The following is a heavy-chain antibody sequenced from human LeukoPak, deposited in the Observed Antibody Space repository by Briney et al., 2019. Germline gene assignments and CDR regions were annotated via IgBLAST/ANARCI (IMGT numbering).Heavy chain of an antibody. CDR1: GFTFSSYA. CDR3: ARSRSRWLQLMMGLDY. CDR2: ISYDGSNK. D-gene: IGHD5-24*01. Sequence: PGGSLRLSCAASGFTFSSYAMHWVRQAPGKGLEWVAVISYDGSNKYYADSMKGRFTISRDNSKNTLYLQMNSLRAEDTAVYYCARSRSRWLQLMMGLDYWGQGTLVTVSS. V-gene: IGHV3-30*04. J-gene: IGHJ4*02.